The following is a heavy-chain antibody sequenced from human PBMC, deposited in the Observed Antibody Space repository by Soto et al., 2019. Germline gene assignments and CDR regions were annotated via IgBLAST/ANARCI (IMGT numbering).Heavy chain of an antibody. CDR1: GSSLSNANLG. J-gene: IGHJ5*02. D-gene: IGHD2-2*01. CDR3: ARMRAVLVPAATVISSFDP. Sequence: SGPTLVNPTETLTLTCTVSGSSLSNANLGVSWIRQPPGKALEWLAHIFSNDETSYNTSLKSRLTISKDTSRSQVVLTMTNMDPVDTATYYCARMRAVLVPAATVISSFDPWGQGTLVTVSS. V-gene: IGHV2-26*01. CDR2: IFSNDET.